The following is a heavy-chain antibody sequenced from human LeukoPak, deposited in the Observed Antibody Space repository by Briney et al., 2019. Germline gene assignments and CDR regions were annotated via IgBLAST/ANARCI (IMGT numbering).Heavy chain of an antibody. V-gene: IGHV4-30-4*01. CDR1: GGSISSGDYY. J-gene: IGHJ5*02. Sequence: PSQTLSLTCTVSGGSISSGDYYWSWIRQPPGKGLEWIGYIYYSGSTYYNPSLKSRVTISVDTSKNQFSLKLSSVTAADTAVYYCARFISSGWEMDFDPWGQGALVTVSS. D-gene: IGHD6-19*01. CDR2: IYYSGST. CDR3: ARFISSGWEMDFDP.